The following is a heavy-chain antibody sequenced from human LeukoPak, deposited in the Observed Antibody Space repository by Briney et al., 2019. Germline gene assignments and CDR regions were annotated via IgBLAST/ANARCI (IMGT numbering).Heavy chain of an antibody. CDR3: ATCAPYVADGFDY. CDR2: INHSGST. V-gene: IGHV4-34*01. Sequence: SETLSLTCAVYGGSFSGYYWSWIRQPPGKGLEWIGEINHSGSTNYNPSLKSRVTISGDTTKNQFSLSLTSVTAADTAVYYCATCAPYVADGFDYWGQGSLVSVSS. CDR1: GGSFSGYY. J-gene: IGHJ4*02. D-gene: IGHD2-15*01.